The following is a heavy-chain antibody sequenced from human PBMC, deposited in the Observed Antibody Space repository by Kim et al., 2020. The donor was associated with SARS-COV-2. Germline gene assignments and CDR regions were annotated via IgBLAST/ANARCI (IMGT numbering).Heavy chain of an antibody. J-gene: IGHJ4*02. Sequence: GGSLRLSCVASGFMFNVYGMHWVRQAPGKGLEWVAFIGHDGAFQDYADSVRGRFTISRDNSQNALYLEVNNLRGEDTAVYYCARDLQVGKYFDYWGQGTLVTVSS. CDR2: IGHDGAFQ. D-gene: IGHD1-26*01. CDR1: GFMFNVYG. CDR3: ARDLQVGKYFDY. V-gene: IGHV3-33*08.